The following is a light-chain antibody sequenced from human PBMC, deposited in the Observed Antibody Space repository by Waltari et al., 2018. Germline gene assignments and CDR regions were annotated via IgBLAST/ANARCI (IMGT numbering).Light chain of an antibody. V-gene: IGKV3-11*01. CDR2: DAS. J-gene: IGKJ2*01. CDR3: QQRSNWPPKYT. CDR1: QSVSSY. Sequence: EIVLTQSPATLSLSPGERATLSCRASQSVSSYLAWYQQKPGQAPRLLIYDASNMATGIPARFSVSGSGTDFTLTISSLEPEDFAVYYCQQRSNWPPKYTFGQGTKLEIK.